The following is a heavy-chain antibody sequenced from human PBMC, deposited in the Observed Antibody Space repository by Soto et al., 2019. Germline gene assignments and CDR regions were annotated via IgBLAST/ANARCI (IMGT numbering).Heavy chain of an antibody. D-gene: IGHD2-21*02. CDR1: GFSLSSIGVG. CDR3: IFRLVANCGGDCSLFDK. J-gene: IGHJ4*02. CDR2: IYWDDDT. V-gene: IGHV2-5*02. Sequence: KESGPTLVKPTQTLTLTSTFSGFSLSSIGVGVGWIRQPPGKAPEWLALIYWDDDTRYRPSLKRRLTITKDTSKDQVVLTMTNVDPVDTATYYCIFRLVANCGGDCSLFDKWGQGTLVTVSS.